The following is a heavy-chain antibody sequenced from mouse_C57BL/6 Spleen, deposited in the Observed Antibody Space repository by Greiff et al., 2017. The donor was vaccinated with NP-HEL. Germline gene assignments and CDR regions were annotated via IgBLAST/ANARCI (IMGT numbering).Heavy chain of an antibody. J-gene: IGHJ2*01. D-gene: IGHD2-5*01. V-gene: IGHV5-6*01. CDR2: ISSGGSYT. Sequence: EVKLMESGGDLVKPGGSLKLSCAASGFTFSSYGMSWVRQTPDKRLEWVATISSGGSYTYYPDSVKGRFTISRDNAKNTLYLQMSSLKSEDTAMYYCARHGSNYVLYFDYWGQGTTLTVSS. CDR1: GFTFSSYG. CDR3: ARHGSNYVLYFDY.